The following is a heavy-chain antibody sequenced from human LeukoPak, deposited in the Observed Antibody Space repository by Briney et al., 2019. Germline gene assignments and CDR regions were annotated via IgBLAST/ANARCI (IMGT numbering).Heavy chain of an antibody. CDR1: GFTFSSYG. J-gene: IGHJ4*02. Sequence: GRSLRLSCAASGFTFSSYGMHWVRQAPGQGLEWLAVIWNDGSNKYYVDSVKGRFTISRDNPKNTLYLQMNSLRTEDTAVYYCARDYCSSTSCLFDYWGQGTLVTVSS. CDR2: IWNDGSNK. CDR3: ARDYCSSTSCLFDY. V-gene: IGHV3-33*01. D-gene: IGHD2-2*01.